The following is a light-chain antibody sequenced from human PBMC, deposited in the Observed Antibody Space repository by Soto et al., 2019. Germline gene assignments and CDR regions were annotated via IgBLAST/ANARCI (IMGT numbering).Light chain of an antibody. V-gene: IGKV1-12*01. J-gene: IGKJ1*01. CDR2: GAS. Sequence: DLQMTQSPSSVSASVGDRVTITCRASQGISSWLAWYQRKPGKAPKLLIYGASTLQSGVPSRFSGSGSGTDFTLTISSLQPEDFATYYCQQANTFPWTFGQGTKVEIK. CDR1: QGISSW. CDR3: QQANTFPWT.